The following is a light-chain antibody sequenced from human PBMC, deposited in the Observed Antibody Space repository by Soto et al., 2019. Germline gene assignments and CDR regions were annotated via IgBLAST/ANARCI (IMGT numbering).Light chain of an antibody. CDR2: EGS. Sequence: QSALTQPASVSGSPGQSITISCTGTSSDVGSYNLVSWYQQHPGKAPKLMIYEGSKRPSGVSNRFSGSKSGNTASLTISGLQAEDDADYYSCSYAGSSVVFGGGTKLTVL. CDR1: SSDVGSYNL. CDR3: CSYAGSSVV. V-gene: IGLV2-23*01. J-gene: IGLJ2*01.